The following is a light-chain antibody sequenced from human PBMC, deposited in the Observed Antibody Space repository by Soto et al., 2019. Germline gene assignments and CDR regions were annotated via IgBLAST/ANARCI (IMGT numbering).Light chain of an antibody. Sequence: QSVLTQPPSASGSPGQSVTISCTGTSSDVGGYNYVSWYQQHPGKAPKLMIYKVSKRPSGVPELFSGSKSCNSASLTVSGLQAEDEADYYCSSYAGSLYVFGTGTKLTVL. J-gene: IGLJ1*01. CDR3: SSYAGSLYV. V-gene: IGLV2-8*01. CDR2: KVS. CDR1: SSDVGGYNY.